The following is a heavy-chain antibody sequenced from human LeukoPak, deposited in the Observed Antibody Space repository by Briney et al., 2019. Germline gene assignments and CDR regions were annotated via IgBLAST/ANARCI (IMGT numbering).Heavy chain of an antibody. Sequence: SETLSLACTVSGGSISDNYWSWIRQPPGKGLEWIGYAYYSGHTNYNSSLKSRVTMSLDTSKSQFSLRLSSVTAADTAVYFCARHPFATPFDYWGPGTLVTVSS. CDR2: AYYSGHT. V-gene: IGHV4-59*08. CDR1: GGSISDNY. D-gene: IGHD2-15*01. CDR3: ARHPFATPFDY. J-gene: IGHJ4*02.